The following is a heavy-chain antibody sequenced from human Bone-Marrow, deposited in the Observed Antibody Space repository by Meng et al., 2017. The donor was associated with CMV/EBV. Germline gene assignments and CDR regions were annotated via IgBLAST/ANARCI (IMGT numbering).Heavy chain of an antibody. CDR2: IYPGDSDT. CDR3: ARHSRGVRMGAIYYFDY. J-gene: IGHJ4*02. Sequence: SFTSYWIRWVRPMPGRGLVWMGIIYPGDSDTRYSPSFQGQVTISADKSISTAYLQWSSLKASDTAMYYCARHSRGVRMGAIYYFDYWGQGTLVTVSS. CDR1: SFTSYW. D-gene: IGHD1-26*01. V-gene: IGHV5-51*01.